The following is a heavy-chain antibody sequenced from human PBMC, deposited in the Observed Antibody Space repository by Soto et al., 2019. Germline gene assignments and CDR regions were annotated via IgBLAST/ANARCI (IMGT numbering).Heavy chain of an antibody. J-gene: IGHJ3*02. Sequence: PGGSLRLSCSASGFTFSSYAMHWVRQAPGKGLEYVSAISSNGGSTYYADSVKGRFTISRDNSKNTLYLKMSSLRAEDTAVYYFLNHRQTYYYDSSGYYPDAFDIWGQGTMVTVSS. CDR1: GFTFSSYA. CDR3: LNHRQTYYYDSSGYYPDAFDI. V-gene: IGHV3-64D*08. CDR2: ISSNGGST. D-gene: IGHD3-22*01.